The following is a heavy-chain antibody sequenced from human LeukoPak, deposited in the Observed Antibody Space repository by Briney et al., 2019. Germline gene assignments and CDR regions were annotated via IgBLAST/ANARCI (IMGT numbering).Heavy chain of an antibody. D-gene: IGHD6-13*01. Sequence: SETLSLTCTVSGGSISSSSYYWSWIRQPPGKGLEWIGEINHSGSTNYNPSLKSRVTISVDTSKNQFSLKLSSVTAADTAVYYCAREGRIAAAGTNWFDPWGQGTLVTVSS. CDR1: GGSISSSSYY. CDR2: INHSGST. CDR3: AREGRIAAAGTNWFDP. V-gene: IGHV4-39*07. J-gene: IGHJ5*02.